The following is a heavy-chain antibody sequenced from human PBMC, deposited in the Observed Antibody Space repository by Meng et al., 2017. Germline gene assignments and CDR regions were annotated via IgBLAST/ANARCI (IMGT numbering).Heavy chain of an antibody. V-gene: IGHV4-34*01. Sequence: QGPLPQLGAGLLTPSETLALPCAVYGGSFSGYYWSWIRQPPGKGLEWIGEINHSGSTNYNPSLKSRVTISVDTSKNQFSLKLSSVTAADTAVYYCARDTVEAYCGGDCCPLGYWGQGTLVTVSS. CDR1: GGSFSGYY. CDR3: ARDTVEAYCGGDCCPLGY. D-gene: IGHD2-21*02. CDR2: INHSGST. J-gene: IGHJ4*02.